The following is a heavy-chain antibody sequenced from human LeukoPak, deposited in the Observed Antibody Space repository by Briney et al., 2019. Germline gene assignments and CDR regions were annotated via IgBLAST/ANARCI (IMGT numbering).Heavy chain of an antibody. CDR3: ARDFESIPGVLGY. V-gene: IGHV3-23*01. CDR2: LSNSGGST. J-gene: IGHJ4*02. Sequence: GGSLRLSCATAGFTFSRYAMSWVRQAPGKGLEWVSGLSNSGGSTYYADSVKGRFTISRDNSKNTLYLQMNSLRAEDTAVYYCARDFESIPGVLGYWGQGTLVTVSS. D-gene: IGHD6-13*01. CDR1: GFTFSRYA.